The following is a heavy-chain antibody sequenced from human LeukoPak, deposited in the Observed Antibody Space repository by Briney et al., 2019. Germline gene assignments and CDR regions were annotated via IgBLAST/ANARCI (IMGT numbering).Heavy chain of an antibody. J-gene: IGHJ3*02. D-gene: IGHD3-22*01. CDR3: ARTMISYRGTNDDAFDI. Sequence: SETLSLTCTVSGGSISSSSSYWGWIRQPPGKGLEWIGTNYYSGSTYYNPSLKSRVTISADTSKNQFSLKLSSVTAADTAVYYCARTMISYRGTNDDAFDIWGQGTMVTVSS. V-gene: IGHV4-39*07. CDR1: GGSISSSSSY. CDR2: NYYSGST.